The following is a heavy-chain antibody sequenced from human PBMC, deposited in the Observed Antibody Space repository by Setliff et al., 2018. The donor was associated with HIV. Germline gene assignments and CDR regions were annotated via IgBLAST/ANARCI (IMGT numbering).Heavy chain of an antibody. V-gene: IGHV4-39*01. CDR1: GGSISSSNYY. J-gene: IGHJ5*02. D-gene: IGHD3-10*01. Sequence: SETLSLPCTVSGGSISSSNYYWGWIRQPPGKGLEWIGNIYYSGSTYYNPSHNSRVTISVDTSKNQFSLKLSSVTAADTAVYYCARQGSLITIVRGVNQAPNWFDPWGQGTLVTVSS. CDR2: IYYSGST. CDR3: ARQGSLITIVRGVNQAPNWFDP.